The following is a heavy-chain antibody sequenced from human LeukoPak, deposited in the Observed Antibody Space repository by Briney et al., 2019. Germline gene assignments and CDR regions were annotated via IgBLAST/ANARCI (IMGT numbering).Heavy chain of an antibody. Sequence: PSETPSLTCSVSGGSISRSGHYWGWTRQSPETGLDWIGSIYSNGNTYYNPSVKSRVTISVDTSKNQFSPKLTSVTAAETAVYYCARSATVTTGYFDYWGQGALVTVSS. J-gene: IGHJ4*02. D-gene: IGHD4-17*01. V-gene: IGHV4-39*07. CDR3: ARSATVTTGYFDY. CDR1: GGSISRSGHY. CDR2: IYSNGNT.